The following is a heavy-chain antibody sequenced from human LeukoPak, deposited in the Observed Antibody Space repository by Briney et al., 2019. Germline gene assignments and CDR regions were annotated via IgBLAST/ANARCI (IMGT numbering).Heavy chain of an antibody. V-gene: IGHV4-39*07. CDR3: AREGGYCGGDCYSGRLPFDY. CDR2: IYYSGST. J-gene: IGHJ4*02. Sequence: SETLSLTCTVSGGSISSSSYYWGWIRQPPGKGLEWIGSIYYSGSTYYNPSLKSRVTISVDTSKNQFSLKLSSVTAADTAVYYCAREGGYCGGDCYSGRLPFDYWGQGTLVTVSS. D-gene: IGHD2-21*02. CDR1: GGSISSSSYY.